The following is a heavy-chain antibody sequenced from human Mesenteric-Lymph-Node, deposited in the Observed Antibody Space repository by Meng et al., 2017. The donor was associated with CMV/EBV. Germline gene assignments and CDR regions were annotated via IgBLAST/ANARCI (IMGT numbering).Heavy chain of an antibody. V-gene: IGHV3-23*01. J-gene: IGHJ4*02. D-gene: IGHD6-19*01. CDR1: GFTFSSYA. CDR2: VHSGGGT. CDR3: AKDRGTNGWFLGLDY. Sequence: ASGFTFSSYAMSWVRQAPGKGLEWVSGVHSGGGTYHADSVKGRFTISRDISKNTLYLHMNSLRAEDTAVYHCAKDRGTNGWFLGLDYWGQGDLVTVSS.